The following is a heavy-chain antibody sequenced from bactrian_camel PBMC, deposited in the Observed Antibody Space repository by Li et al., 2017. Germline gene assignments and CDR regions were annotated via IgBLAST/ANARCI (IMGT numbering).Heavy chain of an antibody. J-gene: IGHJ4*01. CDR1: GTTFSRHD. V-gene: IGHV3S40*01. CDR2: ITSLPSLFRAA. D-gene: IGHD4*01. Sequence: DVQLVESGGGLGQPGESLRLSCVASGTTFSRHDMSWVRQAPGKEVEWVAGITSLPSLFRAASYADSVKGRFTISRDNAKDTLYLQMNSLKPEDTAAYFCAADFQKILDYQLDARGYNNWGQGTQVTVS. CDR3: AADFQKILDYQLDARGYNN.